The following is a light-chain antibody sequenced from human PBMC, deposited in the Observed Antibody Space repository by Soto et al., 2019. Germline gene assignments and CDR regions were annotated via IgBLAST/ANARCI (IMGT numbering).Light chain of an antibody. V-gene: IGLV2-14*01. CDR1: SSDVGGYNY. J-gene: IGLJ1*01. CDR3: SSYTSSSLLS. Sequence: QSVLTQPASVSGSPGQSITISCTGTSSDVGGYNYVSWYQQHPGKAPKLMIYEVSNRPSGVSNRFSGSKSGNTASLTISGLQAEDEADYYCSSYTSSSLLSFGTGTKLTVL. CDR2: EVS.